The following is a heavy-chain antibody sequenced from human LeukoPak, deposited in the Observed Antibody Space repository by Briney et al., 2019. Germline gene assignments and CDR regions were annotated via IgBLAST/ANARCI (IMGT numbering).Heavy chain of an antibody. V-gene: IGHV4-59*01. CDR3: ARENPAFDAFDI. CDR2: IYYSGST. Sequence: AETLSLTCTVAGASISSYYWSWVRQPPGRGLGWLGYIYYSGSTNYKPSLKGRVTISVDTSNAQFSLKLRTVTAAATAVYYCARENPAFDAFDIWGQGKMATVSS. J-gene: IGHJ3*02. CDR1: GASISSYY.